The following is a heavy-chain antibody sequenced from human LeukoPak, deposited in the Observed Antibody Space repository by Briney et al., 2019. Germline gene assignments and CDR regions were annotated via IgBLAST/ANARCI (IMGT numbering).Heavy chain of an antibody. Sequence: GASVKVSCKASGYAFTTYGVSWVRQAPGQGLERMGRISAYNGNTNYAQKFQGRVTMTTDTSTTTAYLEVRSLRSDDTAVYYCARTSESGWREFDCWGQGTLVTVSS. D-gene: IGHD6-19*01. J-gene: IGHJ4*02. CDR1: GYAFTTYG. V-gene: IGHV1-18*01. CDR2: ISAYNGNT. CDR3: ARTSESGWREFDC.